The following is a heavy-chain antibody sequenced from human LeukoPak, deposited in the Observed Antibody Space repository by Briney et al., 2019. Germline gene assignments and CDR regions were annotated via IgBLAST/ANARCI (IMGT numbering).Heavy chain of an antibody. J-gene: IGHJ2*01. CDR3: AREVLDSTSRSWDLDL. Sequence: PGGPLRLSCAASGFTFSTYDMHWVRQPTGKGLEWVSAIGTIDDTYYSDSVKGRFTISRENAKNSLFLQMNSLRAGDTAVYYCAREVLDSTSRSWDLDLWGRGTLVTVSS. V-gene: IGHV3-13*01. CDR1: GFTFSTYD. CDR2: IGTIDDT. D-gene: IGHD2-2*01.